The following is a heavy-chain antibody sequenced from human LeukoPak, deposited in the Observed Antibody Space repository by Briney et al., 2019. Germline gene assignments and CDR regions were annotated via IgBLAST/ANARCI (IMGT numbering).Heavy chain of an antibody. Sequence: GGSLRLSCAASGFTFTSYSMNWVRQAPGKGLEWVSTISGGGGSTYYADSVKGRFTISRDNSKNTLYLQMNSLRAEDTAVYYCANGSPGTTNYYYYGMDVWGQGTTVTVSS. J-gene: IGHJ6*02. V-gene: IGHV3-23*01. CDR3: ANGSPGTTNYYYYGMDV. D-gene: IGHD1-1*01. CDR1: GFTFTSYS. CDR2: ISGGGGST.